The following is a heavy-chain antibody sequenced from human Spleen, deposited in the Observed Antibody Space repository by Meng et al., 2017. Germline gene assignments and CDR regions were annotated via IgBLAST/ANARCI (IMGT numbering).Heavy chain of an antibody. CDR3: TKLFDRYYYVSGGYYGINY. J-gene: IGHJ4*02. V-gene: IGHV4-59*01. D-gene: IGHD3-22*01. Sequence: SETLSLTCTVSGGSISSYYWSWIRQPPGKGPEWIGHIYYSWSTNYNSSLKSLVTISVDTSKNQFTMKLSSITAADTAVYYCTKLFDRYYYVSGGYYGINYWGQGTLVTVSS. CDR2: IYYSWST. CDR1: GGSISSYY.